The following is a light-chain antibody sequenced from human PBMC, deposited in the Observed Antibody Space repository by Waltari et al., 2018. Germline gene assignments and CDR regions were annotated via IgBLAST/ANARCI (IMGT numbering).Light chain of an antibody. CDR1: QSVGNY. J-gene: IGKJ5*01. V-gene: IGKV3-11*01. CDR3: QQRRHWPPIT. CDR2: AAS. Sequence: LACRAGQSVGNYLTWYQQKPGQAPRLLIYAASNRATGIPARFSGSGSGTDFTLTISSLEPEDFAVYYCQQRRHWPPITFGQGTRLDIK.